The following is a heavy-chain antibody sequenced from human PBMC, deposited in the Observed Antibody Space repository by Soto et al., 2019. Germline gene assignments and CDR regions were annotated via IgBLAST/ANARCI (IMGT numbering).Heavy chain of an antibody. CDR2: IGGSGGNT. CDR1: GFTFSSYA. V-gene: IGHV3-23*01. J-gene: IGHJ6*02. Sequence: PGGSLRLSCAASGFTFSSYAMSWVRQAPGKGLEWVSGIGGSGGNTYYADSVKGRFTISRDNSKNTLYLQMNSLRAEDTAEYYCARVLRYFDTPYGMDVWGQGTTVTVSS. D-gene: IGHD3-9*01. CDR3: ARVLRYFDTPYGMDV.